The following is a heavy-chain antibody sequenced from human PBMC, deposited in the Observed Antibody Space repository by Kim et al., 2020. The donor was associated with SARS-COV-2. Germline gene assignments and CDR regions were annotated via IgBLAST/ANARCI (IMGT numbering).Heavy chain of an antibody. CDR2: ISYDGSNK. Sequence: GGSLRLSCAASGFTFSSYGMHWVRQAPGKGLKWVAAISYDGSNKYYADSVKGRFTISRDNSKNTLYLQMNSLRPEDTAVYYCAKPPWNYNDSSGYFDYWGQGTLVTVSS. D-gene: IGHD3-22*01. J-gene: IGHJ4*02. CDR1: GFTFSSYG. V-gene: IGHV3-30*18. CDR3: AKPPWNYNDSSGYFDY.